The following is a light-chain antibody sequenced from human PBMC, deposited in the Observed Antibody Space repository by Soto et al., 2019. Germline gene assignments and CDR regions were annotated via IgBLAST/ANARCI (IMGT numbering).Light chain of an antibody. Sequence: DIVMTQSPDSLAVSLGERATINCKSSQSVLYSSNNKNNLAWYQQKPGQPPKPLIYWASTRESGVPDRFSGSGSGTDFTLTISGLQAEDVAVYYCQQYYSAPETFGQGTKVEIK. J-gene: IGKJ1*01. CDR3: QQYYSAPET. CDR2: WAS. CDR1: QSVLYSSNNKNN. V-gene: IGKV4-1*01.